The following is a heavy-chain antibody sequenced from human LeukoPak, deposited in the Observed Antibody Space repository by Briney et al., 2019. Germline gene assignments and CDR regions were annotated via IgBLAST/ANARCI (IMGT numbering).Heavy chain of an antibody. D-gene: IGHD2-2*01. V-gene: IGHV1-18*01. Sequence: ASVKVSCKASGYTFTSYGISWVRQAPGQGLEWLGWISTYNGNTHYAQKLQGRVTMTTDTSTTTAYMELRSLRSDDTAVYYCARDSVVPALDAFDIWGQGTMVTVSS. CDR3: ARDSVVPALDAFDI. J-gene: IGHJ3*02. CDR1: GYTFTSYG. CDR2: ISTYNGNT.